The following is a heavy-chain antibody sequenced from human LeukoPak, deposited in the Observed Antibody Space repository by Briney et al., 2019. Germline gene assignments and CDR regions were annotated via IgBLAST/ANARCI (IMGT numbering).Heavy chain of an antibody. J-gene: IGHJ5*02. CDR3: ARAVVRGVIKKFDWFDP. Sequence: SVKVSCKASGGTFSSYAISWVRQAPGQGLEWMGGIIPIFGTANYAQKFQGRVTITADNSTSTAYMELSSLRSEDAAVYYCARAVVRGVIKKFDWFDPWGQGTLVTVSS. CDR2: IIPIFGTA. V-gene: IGHV1-69*06. D-gene: IGHD3-10*01. CDR1: GGTFSSYA.